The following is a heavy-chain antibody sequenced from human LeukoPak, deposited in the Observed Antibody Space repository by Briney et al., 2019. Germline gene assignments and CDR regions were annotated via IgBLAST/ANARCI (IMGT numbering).Heavy chain of an antibody. V-gene: IGHV1-2*02. D-gene: IGHD4-23*01. CDR3: AIQPWRSGNNWYFDL. Sequence: ASVKVSCKPSGYTFTGYYIHWVRQAPGQGLEWMGWINPNSGGTDYAQKFQGRVTMTRDTSISTAYMELSSLRSDDTAVYYCAIQPWRSGNNWYFDLWGRGTLVTVSS. CDR1: GYTFTGYY. CDR2: INPNSGGT. J-gene: IGHJ2*01.